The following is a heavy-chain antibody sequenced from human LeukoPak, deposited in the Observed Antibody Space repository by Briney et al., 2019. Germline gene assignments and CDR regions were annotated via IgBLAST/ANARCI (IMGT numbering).Heavy chain of an antibody. CDR2: ISSNGGST. J-gene: IGHJ3*02. CDR1: GFTFSSYA. V-gene: IGHV3-64*01. D-gene: IGHD3-22*01. CDR3: AREIPTLDYDDSSGYGTNAFDI. Sequence: PGGSLRLSCAASGFTFSSYAMHWVRQAPGKGLEYVSAISSNGGSTYYANSVKGRFTISRDNSKNALYLQMSSLRAEDMAVYYCAREIPTLDYDDSSGYGTNAFDIWGQGTMVTVSS.